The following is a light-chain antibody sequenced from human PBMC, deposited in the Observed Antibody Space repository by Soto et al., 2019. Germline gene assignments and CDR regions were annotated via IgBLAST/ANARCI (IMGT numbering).Light chain of an antibody. CDR2: GVR. V-gene: IGLV2-14*01. J-gene: IGLJ2*01. CDR1: SNDIGTYDY. Sequence: QSALTQPTSVSGSPGQSITISCTGNSNDIGTYDYVSWYQQHPGKAPRLLIYGVRNRPSGISSRFSASKSGLTASLTISGLQAEDEADYYCWSYAGNTIFVFGGGTKLTVL. CDR3: WSYAGNTIFV.